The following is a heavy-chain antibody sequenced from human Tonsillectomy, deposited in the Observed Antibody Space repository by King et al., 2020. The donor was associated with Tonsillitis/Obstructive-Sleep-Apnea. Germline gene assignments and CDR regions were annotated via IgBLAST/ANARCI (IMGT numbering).Heavy chain of an antibody. V-gene: IGHV4-34*01. CDR3: AGSGYSYGFDY. CDR2: INHGEST. J-gene: IGHJ4*02. CDR1: GGSFSGYY. Sequence: VQLPQWGAGLLKPSETLSLPCVVYGGSFSGYYWSWIRQPPGKGLEWIGEINHGESTNYNPSLKSRVTISVDTSKNQFSLKLSSVTAADTAVYYCAGSGYSYGFDYWGQGTLVTVSS. D-gene: IGHD5-18*01.